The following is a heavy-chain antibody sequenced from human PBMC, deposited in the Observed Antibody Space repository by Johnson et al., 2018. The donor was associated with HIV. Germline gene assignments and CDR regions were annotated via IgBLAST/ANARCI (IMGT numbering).Heavy chain of an antibody. Sequence: VQLVESGGGLVQPGRSLRLSCAASGFTFDDYAMHWVRQAPGKGLEWVSGISWNSGSIGYADSVKGRFTISRDNSKNTLYLQMNSLRAEDTAVYYCARDPGNGGRPFDAFDIWGQGTMVTVSS. CDR3: ARDPGNGGRPFDAFDI. CDR2: ISWNSGSI. D-gene: IGHD4-23*01. J-gene: IGHJ3*02. V-gene: IGHV3-9*01. CDR1: GFTFDDYA.